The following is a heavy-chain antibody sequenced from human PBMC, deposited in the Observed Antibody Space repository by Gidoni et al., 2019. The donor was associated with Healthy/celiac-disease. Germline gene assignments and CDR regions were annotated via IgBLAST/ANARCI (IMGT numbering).Heavy chain of an antibody. CDR2: IKSKTDGGTT. V-gene: IGHV3-15*01. D-gene: IGHD1-26*01. Sequence: EVQLVESGGGLVKHAGSLRLSCAASGFTFCNAWMIWVRQAPGKGLEWVGRIKSKTDGGTTDYAATVKGRFTISRDDSKNTLYLQMNSLKTEDTAVYYCSTETLKARWERQGIGYWGQGTLVTVSS. J-gene: IGHJ4*02. CDR1: GFTFCNAW. CDR3: STETLKARWERQGIGY.